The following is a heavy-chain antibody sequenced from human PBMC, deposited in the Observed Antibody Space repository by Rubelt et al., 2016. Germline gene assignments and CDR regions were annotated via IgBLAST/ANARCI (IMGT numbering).Heavy chain of an antibody. J-gene: IGHJ4*02. D-gene: IGHD3-16*01. CDR2: IYYSGST. CDR1: GGSFSGYY. Sequence: QVQLQQWGAGLLKPSGTLSLTCAVYGGSFSGYYWSWIRQPPGKGLEWIGYIYYSGSTNYNPSLKSRVTISVDTSKNQFSLKLSSVTAADTAVYYCARADVSYGQHDYWGQGTLVTVSS. CDR3: ARADVSYGQHDY. V-gene: IGHV4-34*01.